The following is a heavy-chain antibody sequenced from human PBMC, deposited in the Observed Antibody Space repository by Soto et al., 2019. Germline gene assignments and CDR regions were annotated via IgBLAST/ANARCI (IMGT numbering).Heavy chain of an antibody. CDR2: IWYDGSLQ. CDR1: GFSFENYG. D-gene: IGHD5-12*01. V-gene: IGHV3-33*06. J-gene: IGHJ6*01. CDR3: ANLWGDGYNLGQDYNGMDV. Sequence: QVQMVESGGGVVQPGRSLRLSCAASGFSFENYGMHWVRQAPGRGLEWVAIIWYDGSLQYYAAAVKGRFTISRDNTKNTLYLEMNSLRAEDTAVYYCANLWGDGYNLGQDYNGMDVW.